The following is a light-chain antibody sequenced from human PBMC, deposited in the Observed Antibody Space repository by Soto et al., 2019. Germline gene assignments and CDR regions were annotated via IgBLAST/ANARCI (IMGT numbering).Light chain of an antibody. CDR2: EVS. Sequence: QSALTQPASVSGSPGQSITISCTGTSSDVGGYNYVSWYQQHPGKAPKLMIYEVSNRPSGVPNRFSGSKSGNTASLTISGLQAEDEADYYCSSYTSSSTPYVFGTGNKLTVL. CDR1: SSDVGGYNY. V-gene: IGLV2-14*01. J-gene: IGLJ1*01. CDR3: SSYTSSSTPYV.